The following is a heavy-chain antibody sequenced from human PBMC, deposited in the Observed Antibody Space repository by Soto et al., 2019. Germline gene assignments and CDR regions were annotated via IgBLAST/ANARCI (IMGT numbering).Heavy chain of an antibody. V-gene: IGHV3-23*01. CDR1: GFTFNTYA. Sequence: GGSLRLSCAASGFTFNTYAMSWVRQAPGKGLEWVSAISDSASSTYYADSVKGRFTISRDNSRNTVNLQMNNLRAEDTALYYCAKEGDYYGMDVWGQGTTVTVSS. J-gene: IGHJ6*02. D-gene: IGHD3-16*01. CDR3: AKEGDYYGMDV. CDR2: ISDSASST.